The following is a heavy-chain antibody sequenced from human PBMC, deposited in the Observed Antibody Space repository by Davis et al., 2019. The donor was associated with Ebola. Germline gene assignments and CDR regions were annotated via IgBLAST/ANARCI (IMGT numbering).Heavy chain of an antibody. V-gene: IGHV3-21*04. CDR2: ISSSSSYI. CDR1: GFTFSSYS. Sequence: GESLKISCAASGFTFSSYSMNWVRQAPGKGLEWVSSISSSSSYIYYADSVKGRFTISRDNAKNSLYLQMNSLRAEDTAVYYCAKGYSSGWYLGYFDYWGQGTLVTVSS. J-gene: IGHJ4*02. D-gene: IGHD6-19*01. CDR3: AKGYSSGWYLGYFDY.